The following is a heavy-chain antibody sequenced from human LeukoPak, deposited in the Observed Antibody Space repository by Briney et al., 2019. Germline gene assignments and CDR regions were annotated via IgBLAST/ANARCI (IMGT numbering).Heavy chain of an antibody. J-gene: IGHJ4*02. CDR1: GFTFSTYW. CDR3: ARGATYAYYQDY. CDR2: INPDGTTT. Sequence: GGSLRLSCAASGFTFSTYWMHWVRQAPGKGLVWVSRINPDGTTTSYADSVKGRFTISRDNAKNTLYLQMNSLRAEDTAVYYCARGATYAYYQDYWGQGTLVTVSS. V-gene: IGHV3-74*01. D-gene: IGHD1-26*01.